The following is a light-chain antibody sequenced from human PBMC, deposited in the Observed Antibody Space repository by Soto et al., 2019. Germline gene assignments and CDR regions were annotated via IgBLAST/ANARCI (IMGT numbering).Light chain of an antibody. CDR3: SSYKSSRAYV. J-gene: IGLJ1*01. V-gene: IGLV2-14*01. CDR1: SSDVGGYNY. CDR2: EVS. Sequence: QSALTQPASVSGSPGQSITISCTGTSSDVGGYNYVSWYQQQSGKAPKLMIHEVSNRPSGVSNRFSGSKSGNTASLTISGLQAEDEADYYCSSYKSSRAYVFGIGTKVTLL.